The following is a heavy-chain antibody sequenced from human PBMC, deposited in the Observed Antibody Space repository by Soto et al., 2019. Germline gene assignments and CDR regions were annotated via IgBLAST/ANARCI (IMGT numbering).Heavy chain of an antibody. V-gene: IGHV3-23*01. D-gene: IGHD2-21*02. Sequence: EVQLLESGGGLVQPGGSLRLSCAASGFTFTNYAMNWVRQAPGKGLEWVSGISGGGGSTYYADSVKGRFTISRDTSKNTRYLQMNSLRADDTAVYYCAKGSIVVVTVIRPDDAFDIWGPGTMVTVSS. J-gene: IGHJ3*02. CDR1: GFTFTNYA. CDR2: ISGGGGST. CDR3: AKGSIVVVTVIRPDDAFDI.